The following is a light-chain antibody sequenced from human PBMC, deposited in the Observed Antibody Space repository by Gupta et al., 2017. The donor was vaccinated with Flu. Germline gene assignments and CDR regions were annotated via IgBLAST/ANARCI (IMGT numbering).Light chain of an antibody. CDR2: GAS. V-gene: IGKV3-20*01. Sequence: EIVLTQSPGTLSLSPGERAILSCRASQSVSSNYLAWYHQKPGQAPRLLIYGASSGATGIPDRFSGSGSGTDFTLTISRLEPEDFAVFFCQQYGSSPITFGQGTRLEI. CDR1: QSVSSNY. CDR3: QQYGSSPIT. J-gene: IGKJ5*01.